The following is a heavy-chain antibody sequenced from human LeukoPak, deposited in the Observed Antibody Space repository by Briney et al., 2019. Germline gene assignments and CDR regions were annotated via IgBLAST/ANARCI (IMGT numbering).Heavy chain of an antibody. CDR3: ARLSGNPSRPTAPDY. Sequence: GGSLRLSCEASGFIFSAYDMSWFRHAPGKGLEYVSSLSENGRVAFHSNSVKGRFSIYRDDSRSTLYLQMGSLTTEDTALYYCARLSGNPSRPTAPDYWGQGTLVTVSS. CDR2: LSENGRVA. J-gene: IGHJ4*02. V-gene: IGHV3-64*01. D-gene: IGHD6-25*01. CDR1: GFIFSAYD.